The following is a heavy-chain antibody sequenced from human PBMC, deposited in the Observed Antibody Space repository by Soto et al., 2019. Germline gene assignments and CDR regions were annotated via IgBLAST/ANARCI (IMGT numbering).Heavy chain of an antibody. CDR1: GDSVSINSAA. J-gene: IGHJ6*03. CDR3: AATSSLQRYYMGG. V-gene: IGHV6-1*01. Sequence: PSQALSLTCVISGDSVSINSAAWNWIRQSPSRGLEWLGRTYYRSRWYNDYTVSVRSRITVDADTSKNQFSLHLNSVTPEDTSVYYCAATSSLQRYYMGGWDRETTVAVSS. CDR2: TYYRSRWYN. D-gene: IGHD6-25*01.